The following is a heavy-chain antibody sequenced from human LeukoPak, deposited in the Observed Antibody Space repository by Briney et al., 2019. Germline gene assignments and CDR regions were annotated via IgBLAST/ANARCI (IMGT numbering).Heavy chain of an antibody. D-gene: IGHD6-13*01. Sequence: GGSLRLSCAASGFTFSDYWMHWVRQAPGKGLVWVSRISSDGSRVTYADSVKGRFTISRDNAKNTLYLQMNSLRAEDTAVYYCARGGSSSSWYWRNWGQGTLVTVSS. V-gene: IGHV3-74*01. CDR3: ARGGSSSSWYWRN. J-gene: IGHJ4*02. CDR1: GFTFSDYW. CDR2: ISSDGSRV.